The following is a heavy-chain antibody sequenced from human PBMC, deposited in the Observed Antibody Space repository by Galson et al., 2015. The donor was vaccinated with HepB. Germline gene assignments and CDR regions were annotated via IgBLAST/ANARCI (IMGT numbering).Heavy chain of an antibody. Sequence: SVKVSCKASGGTFSSYAISWVRQAPGQGLEWMGGIIPILGIANYAQKFQGRVTITADKSTSTAYMELSSLRSEDTAVYYCARVGSIAAAGTRWFDPWGQGTLVTVSS. CDR1: GGTFSSYA. V-gene: IGHV1-69*10. J-gene: IGHJ5*02. CDR2: IIPILGIA. D-gene: IGHD6-13*01. CDR3: ARVGSIAAAGTRWFDP.